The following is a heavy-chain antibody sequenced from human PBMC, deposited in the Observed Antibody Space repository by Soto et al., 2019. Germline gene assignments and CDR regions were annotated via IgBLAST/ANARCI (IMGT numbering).Heavy chain of an antibody. CDR2: IWYDGTNK. CDR3: ARDSGRSSLGGMDV. Sequence: PGGSLRLSCAASGFTFSNHAMHWVRQAPGKGLEWVAVIWYDGTNKNYADSVKGRLTISRDNSKNTLYVQMNSLRAEDTAVYYCARDSGRSSLGGMDVWGQGTTVTVSS. CDR1: GFTFSNHA. J-gene: IGHJ6*02. V-gene: IGHV3-33*01. D-gene: IGHD6-6*01.